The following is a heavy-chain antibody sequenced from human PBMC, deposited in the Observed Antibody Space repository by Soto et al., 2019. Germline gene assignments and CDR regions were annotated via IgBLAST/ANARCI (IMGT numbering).Heavy chain of an antibody. CDR3: ATLPPSSRVPGPVPTPDWVD. CDR2: IYYSGST. CDR1: GGSISSYY. Sequence: PSETLSLTRTVSGGSISSYYWSWIRQPPGKGLEWIGYIYYSGSTNYNPSLKSRVTISVDTSKNQFSLKLSSVTAAATAVYYCATLPPSSRVPGPVPTPDWVDWGQGTLVTVSS. J-gene: IGHJ4*02. D-gene: IGHD3-10*01. V-gene: IGHV4-59*01.